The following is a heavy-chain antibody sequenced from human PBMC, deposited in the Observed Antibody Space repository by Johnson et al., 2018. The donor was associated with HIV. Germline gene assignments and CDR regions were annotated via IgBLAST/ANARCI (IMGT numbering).Heavy chain of an antibody. CDR1: GFTFSSYA. Sequence: QVQLVESGGGVVQPGRSLRLSCSASGFTFSSYAMHWVRQAPGKGLEWVAVISHDETSKNYPDSVKGRFFISRDTSKKTLYLQMNSLRAEDTAVYYCATPQEGYSAFDIWGQGTMVTVSS. J-gene: IGHJ3*02. D-gene: IGHD2-15*01. CDR3: ATPQEGYSAFDI. V-gene: IGHV3-30*04. CDR2: ISHDETSK.